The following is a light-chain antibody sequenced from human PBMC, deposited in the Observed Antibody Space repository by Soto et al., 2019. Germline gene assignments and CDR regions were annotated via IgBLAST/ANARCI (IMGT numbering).Light chain of an antibody. CDR2: EVS. V-gene: IGLV2-8*01. Sequence: QSVLTQPPSPSGSPGQSVTISCTGTSSDVGGYNYVSWYQQHPGKAPKLMIYEVSKRPSGVPDRFSGSKSGNTASLTVSGLQAEDEADYYCSSYAGSNNFGVFGTGTKVTVL. CDR3: SSYAGSNNFGV. CDR1: SSDVGGYNY. J-gene: IGLJ1*01.